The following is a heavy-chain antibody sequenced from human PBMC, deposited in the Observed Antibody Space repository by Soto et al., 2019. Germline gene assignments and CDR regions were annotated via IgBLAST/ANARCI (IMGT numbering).Heavy chain of an antibody. CDR1: GYTFTSYW. V-gene: IGHV5-51*01. CDR2: IYPGDSDT. D-gene: IGHD6-6*01. J-gene: IGHJ5*02. Sequence: GESLKIACKGSGYTFTSYWLVWVRQIPGKGLEWMGIIYPGDSDTRYSPSFQGQVTISADKSISTAYLQWSSLKASDTAMYYCARHADVAARLVWFDPWGQGTLVTVSS. CDR3: ARHADVAARLVWFDP.